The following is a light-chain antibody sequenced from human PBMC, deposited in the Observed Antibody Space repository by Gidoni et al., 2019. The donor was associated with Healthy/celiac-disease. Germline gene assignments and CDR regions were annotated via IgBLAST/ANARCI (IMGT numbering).Light chain of an antibody. CDR1: SRDVGGYTY. CDR3: SSYTSSSTGV. CDR2: EVS. V-gene: IGLV2-14*01. Sequence: QSALTQPASVSGSPEQSSTISCTGTSRDVGGYTYVSWYQQQPGKAPKLMIYEVSSRPSGVSNRFSSSKSGNTASLTISGLQAEDEADYYCSSYTSSSTGVFGGGTKLTVL. J-gene: IGLJ2*01.